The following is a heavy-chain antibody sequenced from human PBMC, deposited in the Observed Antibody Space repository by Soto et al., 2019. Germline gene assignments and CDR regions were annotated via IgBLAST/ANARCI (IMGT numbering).Heavy chain of an antibody. CDR1: GFTFSNYG. Sequence: GGSLRLSCAASGFTFSNYGMSWVRQAPGKGLEWVSSISNSGGSTYYADSVKGRFTISRDTSKNTLYLQMDSLRVEDTAIYYCARPRDYGNYVRCVDYLDVWGKGTTVTVSS. D-gene: IGHD4-17*01. CDR3: ARPRDYGNYVRCVDYLDV. V-gene: IGHV3-23*01. CDR2: ISNSGGST. J-gene: IGHJ6*03.